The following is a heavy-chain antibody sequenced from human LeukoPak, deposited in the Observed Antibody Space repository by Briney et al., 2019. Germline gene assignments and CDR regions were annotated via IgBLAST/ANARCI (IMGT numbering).Heavy chain of an antibody. CDR2: MNPNSGNT. CDR1: GYTFTSYD. D-gene: IGHD6-13*01. V-gene: IGHV1-8*01. Sequence: VASVKASCKASGYTFTSYDINWVRQATGQGLEWMGWMNPNSGNTGYAQKFQGRVTMTRNTSISTAYMELSSLRSEDTAVYYCARGLRYSSSWYGLHYYYSYTMDVWGKGTTVTVSS. J-gene: IGHJ6*03. CDR3: ARGLRYSSSWYGLHYYYSYTMDV.